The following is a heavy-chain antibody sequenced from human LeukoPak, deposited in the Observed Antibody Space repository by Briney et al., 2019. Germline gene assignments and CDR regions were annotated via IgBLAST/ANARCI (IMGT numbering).Heavy chain of an antibody. V-gene: IGHV1-2*02. D-gene: IGHD3-22*01. CDR1: GYTFTGYY. J-gene: IGHJ4*02. Sequence: ASVKVSCKASGYTFTGYYMHWVGQAPGQGREWMGWINPNSGGTNYAQKFQGRVTMTRDTSISTAYMELSRLRSDDTAVYYCARGQSYDSSGYYPLLPWGQGTLVTVSS. CDR3: ARGQSYDSSGYYPLLP. CDR2: INPNSGGT.